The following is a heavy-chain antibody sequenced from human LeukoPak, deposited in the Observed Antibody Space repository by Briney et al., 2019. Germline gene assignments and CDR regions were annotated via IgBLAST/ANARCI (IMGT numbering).Heavy chain of an antibody. D-gene: IGHD7-27*01. V-gene: IGHV4-61*02. CDR3: AREHSNWGYFDY. CDR1: GGSISSGGYY. CDR2: IYTSGST. Sequence: PSQTLSLTRTVSGGSISSGGYYWSWIRQHPGKGLEWIGRIYTSGSTNYNPSLKSRVTMSVDTSKNQFSLKLSSVTAADTAVYYCAREHSNWGYFDYWGQGTLVTVSS. J-gene: IGHJ4*02.